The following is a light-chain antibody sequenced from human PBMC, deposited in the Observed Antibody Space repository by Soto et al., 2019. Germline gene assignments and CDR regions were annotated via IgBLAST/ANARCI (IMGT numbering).Light chain of an antibody. Sequence: QLVLTQSPSASASLGASVRLTCTLSSGLSSYAIAWHQQQPGKGPRYLMKVNSDGSHTKGDGIPHRFSGSSSGAERYLTISSLQSEDEADFYCQTWDTGIHVFGGGTQLTVL. V-gene: IGLV4-69*01. J-gene: IGLJ3*02. CDR1: SGLSSYA. CDR3: QTWDTGIHV. CDR2: VNSDGSH.